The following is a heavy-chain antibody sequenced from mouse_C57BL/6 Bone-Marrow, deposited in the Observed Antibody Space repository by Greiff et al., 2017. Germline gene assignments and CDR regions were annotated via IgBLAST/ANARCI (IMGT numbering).Heavy chain of an antibody. V-gene: IGHV1-54*01. CDR2: INPGSGGT. J-gene: IGHJ1*03. Sequence: QVQLQQSGAELVRPGTSVKVSCKASGYAFTNYLIEWVKQRPGQGLEWIGVINPGSGGTNYNEKFKGKATLTADKSSSTAYMQLSSLTSEDSAVYFCAREEYYGSSYWYFDVWGTGTTGTVSS. CDR3: AREEYYGSSYWYFDV. CDR1: GYAFTNYL. D-gene: IGHD1-1*01.